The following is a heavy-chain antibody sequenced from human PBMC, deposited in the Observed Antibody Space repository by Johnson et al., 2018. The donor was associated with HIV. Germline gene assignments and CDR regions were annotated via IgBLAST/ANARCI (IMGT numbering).Heavy chain of an antibody. J-gene: IGHJ3*02. Sequence: QVQLVESGGGVVQPGRSLRLSCAASGFTFSTYGMHWVRQAPGKGLEWVAVISYDGSNKYYADSVKGRFTISRDNSKNTLYLQMNSLRAEDTDVYYCARPGGDCSACDSWGQGTMVTVSS. D-gene: IGHD2-21*02. CDR2: ISYDGSNK. CDR1: GFTFSTYG. CDR3: ARPGGDCSACDS. V-gene: IGHV3-30*19.